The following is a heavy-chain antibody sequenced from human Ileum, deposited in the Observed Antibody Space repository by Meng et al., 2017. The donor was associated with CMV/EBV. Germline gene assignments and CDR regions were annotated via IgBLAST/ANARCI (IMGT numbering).Heavy chain of an antibody. CDR2: ISYSGTA. Sequence: QGWGHGRVKPSETLSCPCTVSGGSISSSLYYWGWIRQPPGKGLEWIGTISYSGTAFYNLSLKSRVAISIDTSKFQFSLKLSSVTATDTAVYYCARDSTYPSGLDYWGQGTLVTVSS. CDR3: ARDSTYPSGLDY. J-gene: IGHJ4*02. CDR1: GGSISSSLYY. V-gene: IGHV4-39*07. D-gene: IGHD3-10*01.